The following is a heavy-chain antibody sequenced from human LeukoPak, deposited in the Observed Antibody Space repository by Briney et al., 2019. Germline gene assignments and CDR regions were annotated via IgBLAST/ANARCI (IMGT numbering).Heavy chain of an antibody. J-gene: IGHJ4*02. V-gene: IGHV3-21*01. D-gene: IGHD2-15*01. CDR2: ISSSSSYI. Sequence: GGSLRLSGAASGFTFSSYSMNWVRQTPGKGLEWGSSISSSSSYIYYADSVKGRFTITRDNAKNSLYLQMNSLRAEDTAVYYCALTAVVGTHTLDYWGQGTLVTVSS. CDR3: ALTAVVGTHTLDY. CDR1: GFTFSSYS.